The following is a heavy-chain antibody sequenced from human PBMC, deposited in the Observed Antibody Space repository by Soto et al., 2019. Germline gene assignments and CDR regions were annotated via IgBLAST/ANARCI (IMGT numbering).Heavy chain of an antibody. Sequence: KTSETLSLTCTVSGGSISSSSYYWGWIRQPPGKGLEWIGSIYYSGSSYYNPSLKSRVTISVDTSKHQFSLKLSSVTAADTAVYYCAKLLKGTSPYYFDYWGQGTLVTVSS. CDR3: AKLLKGTSPYYFDY. J-gene: IGHJ4*02. CDR1: GGSISSSSYY. D-gene: IGHD2-2*01. V-gene: IGHV4-39*01. CDR2: IYYSGSS.